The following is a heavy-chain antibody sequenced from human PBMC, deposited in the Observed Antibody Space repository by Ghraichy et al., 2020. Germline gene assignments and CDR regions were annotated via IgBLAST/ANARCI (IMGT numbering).Heavy chain of an antibody. Sequence: SETLSLTCSVSGGSISGYYWSWVRQPPGKGLEWIGNIYYSGSTDYIPSLKSRVTISVDTSKNQFSLKLSSVTAADTAVYYCAREGAYYDSTGYSNAFFDSWGKGTLVTVSS. V-gene: IGHV4-59*01. CDR1: GGSISGYY. D-gene: IGHD3-22*01. J-gene: IGHJ4*02. CDR3: AREGAYYDSTGYSNAFFDS. CDR2: IYYSGST.